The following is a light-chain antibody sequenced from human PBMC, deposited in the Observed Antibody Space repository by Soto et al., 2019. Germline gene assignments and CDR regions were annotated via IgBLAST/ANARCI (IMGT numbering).Light chain of an antibody. CDR2: DVS. Sequence: QSALTQPASVSGSPGQSITISCPGTSSDVGGYNYVSWYQQHPGKAPKLMIYDVSNRPSGVSNRFSGSKSGNTASLTISRLQAEDEADYYCSSYTSSSPLYVFGTGTKVTVL. CDR3: SSYTSSSPLYV. J-gene: IGLJ1*01. V-gene: IGLV2-14*01. CDR1: SSDVGGYNY.